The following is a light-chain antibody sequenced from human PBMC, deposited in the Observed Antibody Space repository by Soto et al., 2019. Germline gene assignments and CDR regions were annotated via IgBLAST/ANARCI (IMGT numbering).Light chain of an antibody. V-gene: IGKV3-20*01. CDR3: QQYGVSPRT. Sequence: EIMLTQSPDTLSLSPGERATLSCRASQSVSSSYLAWYQQRPGQAPRLLIYGASSRATGIPDRFSGSGSGTDFSLTISRLEPEDFAVYYCQQYGVSPRTFGQGTKV. CDR1: QSVSSSY. J-gene: IGKJ1*01. CDR2: GAS.